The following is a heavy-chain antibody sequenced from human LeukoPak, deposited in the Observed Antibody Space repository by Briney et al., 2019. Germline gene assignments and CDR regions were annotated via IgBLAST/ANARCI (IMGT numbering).Heavy chain of an antibody. CDR2: IYHSGRT. J-gene: IGHJ4*02. CDR3: ARGGGEEFGEYDVFDY. D-gene: IGHD3-10*01. CDR1: GGSISSGGYS. V-gene: IGHV4-30-2*01. Sequence: PSQTLSLTCAVSGGSISSGGYSWSWIPPPPGKGLEWIGYIYHSGRTYYNPFLKSRVTISIDRSKNQFSLRLSSVTAAAPAVYCCARGGGEEFGEYDVFDYWGQGTLVTVSS.